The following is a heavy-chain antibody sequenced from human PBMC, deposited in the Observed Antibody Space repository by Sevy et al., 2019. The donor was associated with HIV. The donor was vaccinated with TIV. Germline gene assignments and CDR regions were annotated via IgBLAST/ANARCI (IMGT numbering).Heavy chain of an antibody. V-gene: IGHV4-4*07. CDR1: GRSISTLY. CDR3: ASGPWGWFDS. Sequence: SETVSLTCNVSGRSISTLYWTWIRQPAGKGLEWIGRIHISGSTNYNPSLKSRVTMSGDTSKNQFFLKMTSVTAADTAIYYCASGPWGWFDSWGQGTPVTVSS. D-gene: IGHD1-26*01. CDR2: IHISGST. J-gene: IGHJ5*01.